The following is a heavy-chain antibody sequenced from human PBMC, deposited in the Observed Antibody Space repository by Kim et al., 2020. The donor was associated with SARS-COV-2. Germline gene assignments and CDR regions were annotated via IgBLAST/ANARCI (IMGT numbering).Heavy chain of an antibody. Sequence: SETLSLTCTVSCGSISSGGYYWSWIRQHPGKGLEWIGYIYYSGSTYYNPSLKSRVTISVDTSKNQFSLKLSSVTAADTAVYYCARARYGSGSYYNEDYYYYMDVWGKGTTVTVSS. CDR3: ARARYGSGSYYNEDYYYYMDV. V-gene: IGHV4-31*03. J-gene: IGHJ6*03. CDR1: CGSISSGGYY. D-gene: IGHD3-10*01. CDR2: IYYSGST.